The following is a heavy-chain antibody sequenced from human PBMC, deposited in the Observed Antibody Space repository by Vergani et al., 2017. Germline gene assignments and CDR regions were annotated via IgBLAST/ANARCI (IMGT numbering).Heavy chain of an antibody. J-gene: IGHJ4*02. CDR1: GFTFSSYA. Sequence: EVQLLESGGGLVQPGGSLRLSCSASGFTFSSYAMHWVRQAPGKGLEYVSAISSNGGSTYYADSVKGRFTISRDNSKNTLYLQMSSLRAEDTAVYYCVKDLDSSSWYLSFVEAYWGQGTLVTVSS. CDR3: VKDLDSSSWYLSFVEAY. CDR2: ISSNGGST. D-gene: IGHD6-13*01. V-gene: IGHV3-64D*06.